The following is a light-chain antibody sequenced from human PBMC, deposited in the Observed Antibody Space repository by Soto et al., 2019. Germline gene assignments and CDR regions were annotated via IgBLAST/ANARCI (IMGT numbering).Light chain of an antibody. CDR2: DAS. V-gene: IGKV3-11*01. J-gene: IGKJ4*01. Sequence: ETVMTQSPATLSLSPGERATLSCRASQSVTTSLAWYQQKPGQAPRLLIFDASNRATGVPARFSGSGSGTDFTLTIRSIEPEEFAVYYCQKRYNWRLTSGGGTKVDIK. CDR1: QSVTTS. CDR3: QKRYNWRLT.